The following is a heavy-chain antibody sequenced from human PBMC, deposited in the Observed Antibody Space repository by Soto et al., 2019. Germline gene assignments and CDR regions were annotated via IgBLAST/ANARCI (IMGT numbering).Heavy chain of an antibody. CDR3: ARDRGYDAHDYYYNAMDV. J-gene: IGHJ6*02. Sequence: LGLSCVASGFTFRTYTMNWVRQAPGKGLEWVSGIRGFSPYTFYAESVKGRFTISRDNAKNSLYLQMNSLGVEDTAVYYCARDRGYDAHDYYYNAMDVWGQGTTVTVSS. V-gene: IGHV3-21*01. CDR2: IRGFSPYT. D-gene: IGHD2-15*01. CDR1: GFTFRTYT.